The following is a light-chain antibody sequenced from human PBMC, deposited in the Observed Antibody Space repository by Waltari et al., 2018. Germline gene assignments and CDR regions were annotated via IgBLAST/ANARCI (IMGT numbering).Light chain of an antibody. CDR2: GAS. Sequence: EIVMTQSPATLSVSPGERATLSCRTSQSVNSNLACNQQKPGQPPRLLIYGASTRSTGIPARFSVSGSGTEFTLTISSLQSEDFAVYFCQQYNNWPPGVTFGPGTKVDIK. J-gene: IGKJ3*01. CDR1: QSVNSN. V-gene: IGKV3-15*01. CDR3: QQYNNWPPGVT.